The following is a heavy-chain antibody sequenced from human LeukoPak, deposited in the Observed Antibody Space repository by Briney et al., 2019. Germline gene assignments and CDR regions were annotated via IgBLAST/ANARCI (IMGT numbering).Heavy chain of an antibody. CDR3: APLDFWVPST. V-gene: IGHV1-24*01. J-gene: IGHJ5*02. CDR1: GYTLNELS. Sequence: ASVKVSCKVSGYTLNELSIHWVRQAAGKGLEWMGGFDPEYGGTVYAQKFQGRVTMAEDTSTDPAYMELSSLRSEDTAVYYCAPLDFWVPSTWGQGTLVTVSS. D-gene: IGHD3-3*01. CDR2: FDPEYGGT.